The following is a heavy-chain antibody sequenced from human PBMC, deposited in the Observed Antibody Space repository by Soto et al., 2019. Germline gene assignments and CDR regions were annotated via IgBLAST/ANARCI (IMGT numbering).Heavy chain of an antibody. D-gene: IGHD2-15*01. CDR2: ISGSGGST. J-gene: IGHJ1*01. V-gene: IGHV3-23*01. CDR1: GFTFSSYA. CDR3: AKLGVECSGGSCYSAEYFQH. Sequence: GGSLRLSCAASGFTFSSYAMSWVRQAPGKGLEWVSAISGSGGSTYYAYSLKGRFTISRDNSKYTLYLQMNSLRAEDTAVYYCAKLGVECSGGSCYSAEYFQHWGQGTLVTVSS.